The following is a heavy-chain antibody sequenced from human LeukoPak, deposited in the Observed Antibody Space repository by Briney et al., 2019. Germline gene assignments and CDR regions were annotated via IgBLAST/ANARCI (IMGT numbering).Heavy chain of an antibody. CDR1: GGSISRGGYS. J-gene: IGHJ4*02. D-gene: IGHD5-12*01. CDR2: IYHSGST. V-gene: IGHV4-30-2*01. Sequence: ASQTLSLTCAVSGGSISRGGYSWSWIRQPPGKGLEWIGYIYHSGSTYYNPSLKSRVTISVDRSKNQFSLKLSSVTAADTAVYYCASSSGYDYLGVDYWGQGTLVTVSS. CDR3: ASSSGYDYLGVDY.